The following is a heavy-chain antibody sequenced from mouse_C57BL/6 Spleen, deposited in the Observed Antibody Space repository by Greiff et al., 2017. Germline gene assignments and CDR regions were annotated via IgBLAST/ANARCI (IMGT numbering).Heavy chain of an antibody. CDR1: GYAFTRYW. Sequence: VQLQQPGPELVMPGASVKLSCKASGYAFTRYWMNWVKQRPGQGLEWIGEIYPSDSYTSYNQKFKGKSTLPVDKSSSTAYMQLCSLTSEDSAVYYCTRGGFAVWGQGTLVTVSA. CDR2: IYPSDSYT. J-gene: IGHJ3*01. CDR3: TRGGFAV. V-gene: IGHV1-69*01.